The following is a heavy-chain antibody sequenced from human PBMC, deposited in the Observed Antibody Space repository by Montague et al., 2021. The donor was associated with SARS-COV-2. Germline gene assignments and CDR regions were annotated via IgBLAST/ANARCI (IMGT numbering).Heavy chain of an antibody. D-gene: IGHD1-7*01. J-gene: IGHJ4*02. V-gene: IGHV4-39*01. CDR2: IYHNGRT. CDR3: AVELNYFFGY. Sequence: SETLSLTCNVSGDSIISTRYFWGWIRQPPGKALEWIGSIYHNGRTFYNPSLERRPLLSIDTSKNQFSLRLSSVIASDTAVYYCAVELNYFFGYWGQGFLVSVSS. CDR1: GDSIISTRYF.